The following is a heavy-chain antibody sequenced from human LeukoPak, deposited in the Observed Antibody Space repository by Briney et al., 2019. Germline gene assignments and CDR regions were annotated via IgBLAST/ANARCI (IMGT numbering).Heavy chain of an antibody. J-gene: IGHJ6*03. CDR2: IYYSGST. Sequence: ASETLSLTCTVSGGSISSYYWSWIRQPPGKGLEWIGYIYYSGSTNYNPSLKSRVTISVDTSKNQFSLKLSSVTAADTAVYYCARDRRGYCGGDCYPSGYYYYYMDVWGKGTTVTVSS. CDR1: GGSISSYY. D-gene: IGHD2-21*02. V-gene: IGHV4-59*01. CDR3: ARDRRGYCGGDCYPSGYYYYYMDV.